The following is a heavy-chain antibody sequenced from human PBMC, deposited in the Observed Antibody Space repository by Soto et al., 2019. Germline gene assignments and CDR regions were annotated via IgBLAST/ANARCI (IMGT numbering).Heavy chain of an antibody. CDR3: ARLPTGYPNWFDP. J-gene: IGHJ5*02. D-gene: IGHD3-9*01. CDR1: GASISTNHHN. CDR2: IHYRGDT. Sequence: ADTLSLTCTVSGASISTNHHNWAWVRQPPGKGLEWMGNIHYRGDTYFNPSLGSRLSMSVDTSKNQFSLKLTSVTAADTAVYYCARLPTGYPNWFDPWGQGTLVTVSS. V-gene: IGHV4-39*01.